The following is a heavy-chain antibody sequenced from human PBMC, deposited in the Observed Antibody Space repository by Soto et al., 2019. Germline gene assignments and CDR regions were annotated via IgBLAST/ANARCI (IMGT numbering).Heavy chain of an antibody. D-gene: IGHD6-19*01. V-gene: IGHV3-23*01. CDR1: GFTFSSYA. CDR3: AKVPTLLASLLSDSSGCLFFDC. Sequence: EVQLLESGGGLVQPGGSLRLSCAASGFTFSSYAMSWVRQAPGKGLEWVSAISGSGGSTYYADSVKGRFTISRDNSKNTLYLQMNRLRAEDTAVYYCAKVPTLLASLLSDSSGCLFFDCWGQGTLVTVSS. CDR2: ISGSGGST. J-gene: IGHJ4*02.